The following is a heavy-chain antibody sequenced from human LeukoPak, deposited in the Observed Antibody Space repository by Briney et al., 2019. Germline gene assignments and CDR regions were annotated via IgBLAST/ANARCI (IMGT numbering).Heavy chain of an antibody. CDR3: AKDRGLYSGVFAFHI. CDR2: ISSRNGNT. J-gene: IGHJ3*02. D-gene: IGHD1-26*01. V-gene: IGHV3-23*01. Sequence: PGGSLRLSCTASGFRFPDYAMTWVRQAPGKGLEWVSSISSRNGNTFYSASVEGRFTISRDDSRNTLYLQMNTLRAEDTAIYYCAKDRGLYSGVFAFHIWGQGTLVTVSS. CDR1: GFRFPDYA.